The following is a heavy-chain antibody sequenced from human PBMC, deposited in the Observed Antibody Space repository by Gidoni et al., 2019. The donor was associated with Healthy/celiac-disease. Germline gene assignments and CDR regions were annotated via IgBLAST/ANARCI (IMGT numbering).Heavy chain of an antibody. D-gene: IGHD6-19*01. V-gene: IGHV4-39*01. CDR1: GGTISSSSYS. CDR2: IYYSGST. J-gene: IGHJ4*02. CDR3: ARPTVPLAVAADY. Sequence: QLQLQESGPGLVKPSETLSRTCTVPGGTISSSSYSWGWIRQPPGKGLEWIGSIYYSGSTYYTPSLKSRVTISVDTSKNQFSLKLSSVTAADTAVYYCARPTVPLAVAADYWGQGTLVTVSS.